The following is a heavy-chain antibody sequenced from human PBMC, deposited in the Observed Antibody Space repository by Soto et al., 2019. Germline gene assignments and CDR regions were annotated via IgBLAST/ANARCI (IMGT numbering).Heavy chain of an antibody. Sequence: PGGSLRLSCAASGFTFSSYGMHWVRQAPGKGLEWVAVISYDGSNKYYADSVKGRFTISRDNSKNTLYLQMNSLRAEDTAVYYCAKDLMILGSYIPDYWGQGTLVTVSS. CDR1: GFTFSSYG. CDR2: ISYDGSNK. J-gene: IGHJ4*02. CDR3: AKDLMILGSYIPDY. V-gene: IGHV3-30*18. D-gene: IGHD2-21*01.